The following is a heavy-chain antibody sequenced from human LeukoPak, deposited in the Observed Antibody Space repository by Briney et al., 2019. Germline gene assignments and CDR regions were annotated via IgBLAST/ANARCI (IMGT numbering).Heavy chain of an antibody. V-gene: IGHV1-18*01. CDR1: GGTFSSYA. CDR2: ISAYNGNT. D-gene: IGHD2-2*02. CDR3: ARYCSSTSCYKAFDY. Sequence: ASVKVSCKASGGTFSSYAISWVRQAPGQGLEWMGWISAYNGNTNYAQKLQGRVTMTTDTSTSTAYMELRSLRSDDTAVYYCARYCSSTSCYKAFDYWGQGTLVTVSS. J-gene: IGHJ4*02.